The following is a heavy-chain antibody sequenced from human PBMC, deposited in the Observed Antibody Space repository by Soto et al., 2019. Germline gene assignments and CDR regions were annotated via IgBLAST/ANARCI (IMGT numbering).Heavy chain of an antibody. V-gene: IGHV3-11*06. J-gene: IGHJ6*02. CDR1: GFTFSDYY. CDR2: ISSSSSYT. CDR3: ASIGTRYCSSTSCFPPL. D-gene: IGHD2-2*01. Sequence: GGSLRLSCAASGFTFSDYYMSWIRQAPGKGLEWVSYISSSSSYTNYAGSVKGRFTISRDNAKNSLYLQMNSLRAEDTAVYYCASIGTRYCSSTSCFPPLWGQGTTVTVSS.